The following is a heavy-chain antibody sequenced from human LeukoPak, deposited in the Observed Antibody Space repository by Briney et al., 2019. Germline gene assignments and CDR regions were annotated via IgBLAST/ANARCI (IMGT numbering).Heavy chain of an antibody. Sequence: ASETLSLTCTVSGGSISSGGYYWSWIRQPPGKGLEWIGYIYHSGSTYYNPSLKSRVTISVDRSKNQFSLKLSSVTAADTAVYYCARVGLERRLDYWGQGTLVTVSS. CDR3: ARVGLERRLDY. J-gene: IGHJ4*02. D-gene: IGHD1-1*01. CDR2: IYHSGST. CDR1: GGSISSGGYY. V-gene: IGHV4-30-2*01.